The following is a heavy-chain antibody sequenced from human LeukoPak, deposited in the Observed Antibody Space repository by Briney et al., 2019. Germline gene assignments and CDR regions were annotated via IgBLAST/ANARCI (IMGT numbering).Heavy chain of an antibody. CDR3: ARALPGSYLFDY. J-gene: IGHJ4*02. V-gene: IGHV3-7*01. Sequence: GGGLRDSCAASGFTFSSYWMSWVRPAPGRGLEWVAHIKQDGSEKYYVDSVKGRFTISRDNAKNSLYLQMNSLRAEDTAVYYCARALPGSYLFDYWGQGTLVTVSS. D-gene: IGHD1-26*01. CDR1: GFTFSSYW. CDR2: IKQDGSEK.